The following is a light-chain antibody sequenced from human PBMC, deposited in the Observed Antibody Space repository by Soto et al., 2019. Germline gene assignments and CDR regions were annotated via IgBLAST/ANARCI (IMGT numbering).Light chain of an antibody. CDR2: AAS. Sequence: DIQMTQSPSSLSASVGDRVTITCRASQSISSYLNWYQQKPGKAPKVLIYAASSLQSGVPSRFSCSGSGTDFTLTISSLQPEDFATYHCQQSYSSSWTFGQGTKVEIK. CDR3: QQSYSSSWT. J-gene: IGKJ1*01. CDR1: QSISSY. V-gene: IGKV1-39*01.